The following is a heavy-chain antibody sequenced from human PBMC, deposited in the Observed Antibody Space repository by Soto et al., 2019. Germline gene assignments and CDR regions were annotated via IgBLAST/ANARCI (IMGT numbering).Heavy chain of an antibody. CDR3: AKDMRYCSSTSCAPFA. V-gene: IGHV3-48*01. CDR2: ISTTSTTI. J-gene: IGHJ5*02. CDR1: GFTFSSYS. Sequence: GGSLRLSCAASGFTFSSYSMNWVRQAPGKGLEWVSYISTTSTTIYYADSVKGRFTISRDSARNTLYLQMNSLRAEDTAVYYCAKDMRYCSSTSCAPFAWGEGTLVTVSS. D-gene: IGHD2-2*01.